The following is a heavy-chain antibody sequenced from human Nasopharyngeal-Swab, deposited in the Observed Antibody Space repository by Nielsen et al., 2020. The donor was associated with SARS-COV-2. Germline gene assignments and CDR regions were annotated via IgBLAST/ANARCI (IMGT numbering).Heavy chain of an antibody. CDR3: ARGVQRTWIQLWLPGGLVYWFDP. D-gene: IGHD5-18*01. J-gene: IGHJ5*02. V-gene: IGHV1-8*01. Sequence: ASVKVSCKASGYTFTSYDINWVRQATGQGLEWMGWMNPNSGNTGYAQKFQGRVTMTRNTSISTAYMELSSLRSEDTAVYYCARGVQRTWIQLWLPGGLVYWFDPWGQGTLVTVSS. CDR1: GYTFTSYD. CDR2: MNPNSGNT.